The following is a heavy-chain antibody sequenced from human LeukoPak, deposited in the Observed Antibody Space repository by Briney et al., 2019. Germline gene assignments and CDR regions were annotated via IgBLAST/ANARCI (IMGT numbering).Heavy chain of an antibody. D-gene: IGHD6-13*01. V-gene: IGHV3-11*04. CDR2: ISSSDSTT. CDR3: ARGKQTFDY. CDR1: GITFSDYY. Sequence: GGSLRLSCAASGITFSDYYMSWIRQAPGKGLERVSYISSSDSTTYYAESVKGRFTISRDNAKNSLYLQMNSLRAEDTAVYYCARGKQTFDYWGQGTLVTVSS. J-gene: IGHJ4*02.